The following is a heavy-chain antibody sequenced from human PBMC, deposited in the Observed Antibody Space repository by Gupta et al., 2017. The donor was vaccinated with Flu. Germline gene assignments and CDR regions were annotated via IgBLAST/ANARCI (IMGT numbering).Heavy chain of an antibody. D-gene: IGHD6-19*01. V-gene: IGHV4-59*01. J-gene: IGHJ6*02. CDR2: IYYSGST. CDR1: GGSISSYY. CDR3: ARDSSGWSPTNYYYYGMDV. Sequence: QVQLQESGPGLVKPSETLSLTCTVSGGSISSYYWSWIRQPPGKGLEWIGYIYYSGSTNYNPSLKSRVTISVDTSKNQFSLKLSSVTAADTAVYYCARDSSGWSPTNYYYYGMDVWGQGTTVTVSS.